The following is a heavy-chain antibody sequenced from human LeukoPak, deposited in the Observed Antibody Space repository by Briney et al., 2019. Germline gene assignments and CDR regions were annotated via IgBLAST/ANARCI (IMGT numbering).Heavy chain of an antibody. V-gene: IGHV3-74*01. CDR1: GFTFSSYW. J-gene: IGHJ3*02. Sequence: PGGSLRLSCAASGFTFSSYWMHWVRQAPGKGLVWVSRINSDGSSTSYADSVKGRFTISRDNAKNTLYLQMNSLRAEDTAVYYCARGPHYYDKSVAFDIWGQGTVVTVSS. D-gene: IGHD3-22*01. CDR2: INSDGSST. CDR3: ARGPHYYDKSVAFDI.